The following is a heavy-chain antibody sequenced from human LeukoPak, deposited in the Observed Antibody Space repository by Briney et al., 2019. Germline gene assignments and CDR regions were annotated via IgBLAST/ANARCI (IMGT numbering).Heavy chain of an antibody. Sequence: SETLSLTCTVSGGSISSYYWSWIRQPPGKGLEWIGYIYYSGSTSYNPSLKSRVTMSVDTSKNQFSLKLSSVTAADTAVYYCARFTYDDYSNSYYIDYWGQRTLVTVSS. V-gene: IGHV4-59*08. D-gene: IGHD4-11*01. CDR2: IYYSGST. CDR3: ARFTYDDYSNSYYIDY. J-gene: IGHJ4*02. CDR1: GGSISSYY.